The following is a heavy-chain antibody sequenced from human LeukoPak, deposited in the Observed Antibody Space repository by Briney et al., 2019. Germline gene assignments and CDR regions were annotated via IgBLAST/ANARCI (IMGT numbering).Heavy chain of an antibody. J-gene: IGHJ5*02. CDR1: GFTSSSYA. D-gene: IGHD1-1*01. V-gene: IGHV3-23*01. Sequence: GGSLRLSCAASGFTSSSYAMSWVRQAPGKGLEWVSAMTSSSSSTQYADSVKGRFTISRDNSKNTLYLQMNSLRAEDTGVYYCAKSMTGTINNWFDPWGQGTLVTVSS. CDR2: MTSSSSST. CDR3: AKSMTGTINNWFDP.